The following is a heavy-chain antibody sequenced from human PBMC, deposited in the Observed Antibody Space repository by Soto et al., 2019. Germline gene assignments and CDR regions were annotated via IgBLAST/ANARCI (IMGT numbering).Heavy chain of an antibody. CDR1: GFTFSSFG. D-gene: IGHD3-10*01. V-gene: IGHV3-33*01. CDR3: AXDSGYGSGASVNHYFDY. CDR2: ISDDGSKK. J-gene: IGHJ4*01. Sequence: GGSLRLSCAASGFTFSSFGMRWVRQAPGKGLEWVSLISDDGSKKSYGDPVKGRFTISRDNSRNTVHLQMNCLRADDTAVYFCAXDSGYGSGASVNHYFDYWGHGTLVTVSS.